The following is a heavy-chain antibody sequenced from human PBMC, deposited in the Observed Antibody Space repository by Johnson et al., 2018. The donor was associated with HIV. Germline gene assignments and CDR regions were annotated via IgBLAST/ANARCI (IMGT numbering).Heavy chain of an antibody. CDR2: ISYDGSNK. CDR1: GFTFSSYA. J-gene: IGHJ3*02. V-gene: IGHV3-30*04. Sequence: QVQLVESGGGVVQPGRSLRLSCAASGFTFSSYAMHWVRQAPGKGLEWVAVISYDGSNKYYADSVKGRFPISRDNSKNTLYLQMNSLRAEDTAVYYCAREIPQQWLVRRGAFDIWGQGTMVTVSS. D-gene: IGHD6-19*01. CDR3: AREIPQQWLVRRGAFDI.